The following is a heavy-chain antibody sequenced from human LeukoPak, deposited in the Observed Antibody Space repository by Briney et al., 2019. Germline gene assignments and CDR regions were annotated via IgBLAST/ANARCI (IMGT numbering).Heavy chain of an antibody. CDR1: GYSFTDYY. CDR3: ARADRLHGGPYLIGP. D-gene: IGHD2-21*01. J-gene: IGHJ5*02. CDR2: INPNGGGT. V-gene: IGHV1-2*02. Sequence: ASVKVSCKTSGYSFTDYYMHWVRQAPGQGLEWMGWINPNGGGTSSAQKFQGRVTMTRDTSITTVYMEVSWLTSEDTAIYYCARADRLHGGPYLIGPWGQGTLVTVSS.